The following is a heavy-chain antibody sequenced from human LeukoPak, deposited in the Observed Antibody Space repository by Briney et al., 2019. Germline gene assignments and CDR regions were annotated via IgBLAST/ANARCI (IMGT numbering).Heavy chain of an antibody. CDR3: ARGGAYYYDSSGNGRNDY. J-gene: IGHJ4*02. Sequence: ASVKVSCKASGYTFTGYYMHWVRQAPGQGLEWIGWINPNSGGTNYAQKFQGGVTMTRDTSISTAYMELSRLRSDDTAVYYCARGGAYYYDSSGNGRNDYWGQGTLVTVSS. V-gene: IGHV1-2*02. D-gene: IGHD3-22*01. CDR2: INPNSGGT. CDR1: GYTFTGYY.